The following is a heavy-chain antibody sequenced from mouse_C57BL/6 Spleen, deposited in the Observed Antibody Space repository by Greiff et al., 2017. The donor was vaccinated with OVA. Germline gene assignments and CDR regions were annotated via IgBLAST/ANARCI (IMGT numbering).Heavy chain of an antibody. V-gene: IGHV5-17*01. CDR2: ISSGSSTI. D-gene: IGHD4-1*01. Sequence: EVMLVESGGGLVKPGGSLKLSCAASGFTFSDYGMHWVRQAPEKGLEWVAYISSGSSTIYYADTVKGRFTISRDNAKNTLFLQMTSLGSEDTARYYCARWGTGTDFDYWGQGTTLTVSS. J-gene: IGHJ2*01. CDR3: ARWGTGTDFDY. CDR1: GFTFSDYG.